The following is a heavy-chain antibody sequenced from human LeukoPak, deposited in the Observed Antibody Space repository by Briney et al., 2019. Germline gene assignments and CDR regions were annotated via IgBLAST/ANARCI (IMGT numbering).Heavy chain of an antibody. CDR2: ISGSGGST. Sequence: HPGGSLRLSCAASGFTFSSYAMSWVRQAPGKGLEWVSAISGSGGSTYYADSVKGRFTISRDNSKNTLYLQMNSLRAEDTAVYYCAKDSGDIWYYDGDAFDIWGQGTMVTVSS. V-gene: IGHV3-23*01. CDR1: GFTFSSYA. D-gene: IGHD3-22*01. J-gene: IGHJ3*02. CDR3: AKDSGDIWYYDGDAFDI.